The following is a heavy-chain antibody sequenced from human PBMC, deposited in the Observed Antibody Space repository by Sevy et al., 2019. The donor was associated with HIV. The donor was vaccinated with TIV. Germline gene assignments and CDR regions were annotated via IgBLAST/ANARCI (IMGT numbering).Heavy chain of an antibody. V-gene: IGHV1-69*13. Sequence: ASVKVSCKASGGTFSSYAISWVRQAPGQGLEWMGGIIPIFGTANYAQKFQGRVTITADESTSTAYMELSSLRSEDTAVYYCARGRDYYGSGSYYNPYDAYYYYGMDVWGQWTTVTVSS. J-gene: IGHJ6*02. CDR3: ARGRDYYGSGSYYNPYDAYYYYGMDV. CDR2: IIPIFGTA. CDR1: GGTFSSYA. D-gene: IGHD3-10*01.